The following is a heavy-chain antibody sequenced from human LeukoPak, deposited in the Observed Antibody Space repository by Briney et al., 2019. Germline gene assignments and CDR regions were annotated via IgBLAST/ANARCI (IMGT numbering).Heavy chain of an antibody. D-gene: IGHD1-7*01. CDR1: GGSFSGYY. CDR3: ATGTGTTDYYYYYMDV. J-gene: IGHJ6*03. Sequence: SETLSLTCAVYGGSFSGYYWSWIRQPPGKGLEWSGEINHSGSTNYNPSLKSRVTISVDTSKNQFSLKLSSVTAADTAVYYCATGTGTTDYYYYYMDVWGKGTTVTVSS. CDR2: INHSGST. V-gene: IGHV4-34*01.